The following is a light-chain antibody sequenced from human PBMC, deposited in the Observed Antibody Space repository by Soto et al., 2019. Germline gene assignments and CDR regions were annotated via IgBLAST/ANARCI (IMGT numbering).Light chain of an antibody. Sequence: QSALTQPASVSGSPGQSITISCTGTSSDVGGYKFVSWYQQHPGKAPKLMVYEVNNRPSGVSNRFSGSKSGNTASLTISGRQAEDEADYYCSSYTTSRTLEVFGTGTKLTVL. CDR2: EVN. V-gene: IGLV2-14*01. J-gene: IGLJ1*01. CDR3: SSYTTSRTLEV. CDR1: SSDVGGYKF.